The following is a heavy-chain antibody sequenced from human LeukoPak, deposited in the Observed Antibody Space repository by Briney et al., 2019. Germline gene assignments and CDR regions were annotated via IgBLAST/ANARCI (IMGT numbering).Heavy chain of an antibody. J-gene: IGHJ4*02. Sequence: GASVKVSCKASGYTFIDYYIHWVRQAPGQGLEWMGWINPNSGGTNYAQKFQGRVTMTRDTSIGTAYMELSSLRSDDTAVYYCARDLGYDSSGYWYWGQGTLVTVSS. V-gene: IGHV1-2*02. CDR3: ARDLGYDSSGYWY. D-gene: IGHD3-22*01. CDR2: INPNSGGT. CDR1: GYTFIDYY.